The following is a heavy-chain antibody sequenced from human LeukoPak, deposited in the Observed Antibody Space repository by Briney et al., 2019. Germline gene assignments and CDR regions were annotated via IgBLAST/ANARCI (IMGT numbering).Heavy chain of an antibody. CDR3: ARQLDL. CDR2: ISYDGSNK. V-gene: IGHV3-30-3*01. CDR1: GFTFSSYA. Sequence: GGSLRLSCAASGFTFSSYAMHWVRQAPGKGLEWVAVISYDGSNKYYADSVKGRFTISRDNSKNTLYLQMNSLRAEDTAVYYCARQLDLWGQGAMVTVSS. J-gene: IGHJ3*01.